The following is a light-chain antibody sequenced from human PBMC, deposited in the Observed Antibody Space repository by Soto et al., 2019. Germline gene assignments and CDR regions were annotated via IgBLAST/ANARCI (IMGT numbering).Light chain of an antibody. V-gene: IGKV4-1*01. J-gene: IGKJ5*01. CDR2: WAS. Sequence: DIVMTQSPDSLAVSLGKRATINCKSSQSVFYSSNNKNYLVWYQQKPGQPPKLLLYWASSRESGVPERFSGSGSGTDFTLTISSLQAEDVAVYYCQQYYSTPITFGQGTRLEIK. CDR3: QQYYSTPIT. CDR1: QSVFYSSNNKNY.